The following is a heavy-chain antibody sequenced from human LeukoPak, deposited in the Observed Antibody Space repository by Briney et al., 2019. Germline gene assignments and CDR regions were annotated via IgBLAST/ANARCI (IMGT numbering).Heavy chain of an antibody. CDR3: ARVYQYDFWSGYPDY. Sequence: SPSETLSLTCTVSGGSVSSGSYYWSWIRQPPGKGLEWIGYIYYSGSTIYNPSLKSRVTISVDTSKNQFSLKLSSVTAADTAVFYCARVYQYDFWSGYPDYWGRGTLVIVSS. CDR1: GGSVSSGSYY. V-gene: IGHV4-61*01. CDR2: IYYSGST. D-gene: IGHD3-3*01. J-gene: IGHJ4*02.